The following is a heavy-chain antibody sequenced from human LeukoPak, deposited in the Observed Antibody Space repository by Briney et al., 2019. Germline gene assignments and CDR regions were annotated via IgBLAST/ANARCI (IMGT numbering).Heavy chain of an antibody. CDR2: IYYSGST. CDR3: AAFSVDTVMADGFDI. Sequence: PSETLSLTCTVSGGSISSYYWSWIRQPPGKGLEWIGYIYYSGSTNYNPSLKSRVTISVDTSKNQFSLKLSSVTAADTAVCYCAAFSVDTVMADGFDIWGQGTMVTVSS. CDR1: GGSISSYY. D-gene: IGHD5-18*01. J-gene: IGHJ3*02. V-gene: IGHV4-59*01.